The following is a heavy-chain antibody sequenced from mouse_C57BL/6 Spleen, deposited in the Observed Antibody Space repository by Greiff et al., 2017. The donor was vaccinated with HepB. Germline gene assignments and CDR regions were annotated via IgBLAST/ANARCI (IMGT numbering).Heavy chain of an antibody. CDR3: ARGGFITTVVATDWYFDV. J-gene: IGHJ1*03. CDR1: GYTFTSYD. D-gene: IGHD1-1*01. CDR2: IYPRDGST. Sequence: VQLQQSGPELVKPGASVKLSCKASGYTFTSYDINWVKQRPGQGLEWIGWIYPRDGSTKYNEKFKGKATLTVDTSSSTAYMELHSLTSEDSAVYFCARGGFITTVVATDWYFDVWGTGTTVTVSS. V-gene: IGHV1-85*01.